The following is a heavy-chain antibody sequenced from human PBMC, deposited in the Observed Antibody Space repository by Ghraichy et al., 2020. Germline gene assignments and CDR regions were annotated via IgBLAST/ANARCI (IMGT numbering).Heavy chain of an antibody. CDR2: IYYSGST. J-gene: IGHJ5*02. Sequence: SETLSLTCTVSGGSISSGGYYWSWIRQHPGKGLEWIGYIYYSGSTYYNPSLKSRVTISVDTSKNQFSLKLSSVTAADTAVYYCARAEPIVVVPAAMPNWFDPWGQGTLVTVSS. D-gene: IGHD2-2*01. CDR3: ARAEPIVVVPAAMPNWFDP. CDR1: GGSISSGGYY. V-gene: IGHV4-31*03.